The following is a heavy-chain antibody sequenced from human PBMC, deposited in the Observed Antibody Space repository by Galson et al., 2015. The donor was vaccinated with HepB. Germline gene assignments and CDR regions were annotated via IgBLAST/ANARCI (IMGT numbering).Heavy chain of an antibody. D-gene: IGHD3-10*01. CDR2: IIPILGIA. J-gene: IGHJ6*02. Sequence: SVKVPCKASGGTFSSYAISWVRQAPGQGLEWMGRIIPILGIANYAQKFQGRVTITADKSTSTAYMELSSLRSEDTAVYYCARDLHGSGSYYFPYYYYGMDVWGQGTTVTVSS. CDR3: ARDLHGSGSYYFPYYYYGMDV. CDR1: GGTFSSYA. V-gene: IGHV1-69*04.